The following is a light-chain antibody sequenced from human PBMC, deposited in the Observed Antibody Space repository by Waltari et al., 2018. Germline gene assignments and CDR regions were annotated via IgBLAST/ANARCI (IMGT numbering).Light chain of an antibody. J-gene: IGKJ1*01. CDR2: DAS. Sequence: EIVLTQSPATLSLSPGERATLSCRASQSVGLYLAWYQQKLGQAPRVLIYDASTRATGTPARFSGSGSGTDFTLTISSLEPEDFAVYYCQQRSNWWTFGQGTKVEIK. V-gene: IGKV3-11*01. CDR1: QSVGLY. CDR3: QQRSNWWT.